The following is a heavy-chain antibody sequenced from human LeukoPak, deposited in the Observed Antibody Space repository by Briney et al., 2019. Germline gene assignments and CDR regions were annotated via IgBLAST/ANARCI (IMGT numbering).Heavy chain of an antibody. D-gene: IGHD2-21*02. CDR1: GGSTSSYY. CDR2: IYNRGST. Sequence: SETLSLICTVSGGSTSSYYCSWIRQPPGKGLEWIGYIYNRGSTNYNPSLKSRVTISVDTSKNQFSLKVSSVTAADTAVYYCATINAGGDVVLWGQGTLVTVSS. J-gene: IGHJ5*02. CDR3: ATINAGGDVVL. V-gene: IGHV4-59*03.